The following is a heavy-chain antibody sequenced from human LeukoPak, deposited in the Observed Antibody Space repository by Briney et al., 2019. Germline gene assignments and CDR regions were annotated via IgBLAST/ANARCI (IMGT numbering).Heavy chain of an antibody. CDR2: IYYSGST. D-gene: IGHD3-22*01. CDR3: ARSYRLYDSSGPDAFDI. Sequence: PSETLSLTCAVSGYSISSSNWWGWIRQPPGKGLEWIGYIYYSGSTYYNPSLKSRVTISVDTSKNQFSLKLSSVTAADTAVYYCARSYRLYDSSGPDAFDIWGQGTMVTVSS. J-gene: IGHJ3*02. CDR1: GYSISSSNW. V-gene: IGHV4-28*01.